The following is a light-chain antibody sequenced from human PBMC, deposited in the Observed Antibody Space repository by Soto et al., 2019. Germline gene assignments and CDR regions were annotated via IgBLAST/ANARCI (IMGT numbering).Light chain of an antibody. CDR2: DAS. CDR3: QQNNSYTPWT. CDR1: QSISSW. V-gene: IGKV1-5*01. J-gene: IGKJ1*01. Sequence: DIQMTQYPSTLSASVGDRVTITCRASQSISSWLAWDQQKAGKAPKLLIYDASSLESGVLSRFSGSGSGTEFTLTISCLQPDDFATYYCQQNNSYTPWTFGQGTKVEIK.